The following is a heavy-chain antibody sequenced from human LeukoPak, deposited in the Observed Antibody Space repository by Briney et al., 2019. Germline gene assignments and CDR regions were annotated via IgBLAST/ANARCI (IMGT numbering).Heavy chain of an antibody. V-gene: IGHV3-7*01. CDR1: GFDFSRYW. D-gene: IGHD2-8*01. J-gene: IGHJ4*02. CDR3: ARLKDDVTKFDY. Sequence: GGSLRLSCAGSGFDFSRYWMAWVRQAPGKGLEWVASINQDVCRTHYVDSVKGRFTISRDNAKSSLFLQMTSLRVEDTAVYYCARLKDDVTKFDYWGQGTLVTVSS. CDR2: INQDVCRT.